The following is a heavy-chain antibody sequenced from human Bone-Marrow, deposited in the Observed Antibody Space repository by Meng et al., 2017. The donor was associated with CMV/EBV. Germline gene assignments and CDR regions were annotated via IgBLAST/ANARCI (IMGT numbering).Heavy chain of an antibody. Sequence: MPCVRQAPGQGLEWMGWINPNSGGTNYARKFPGRVTMTRDTSISTAYMELSRLRSDDTAVYYCARENGNARPYYDFWSGYYTVNWFDPWGQGTLVTVSS. J-gene: IGHJ5*02. D-gene: IGHD3-3*01. V-gene: IGHV1-2*02. CDR3: ARENGNARPYYDFWSGYYTVNWFDP. CDR2: INPNSGGT.